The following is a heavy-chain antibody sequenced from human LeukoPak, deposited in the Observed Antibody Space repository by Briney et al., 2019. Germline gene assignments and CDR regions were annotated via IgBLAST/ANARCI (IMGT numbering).Heavy chain of an antibody. V-gene: IGHV4-31*03. Sequence: SETLSLTCTVSGGSISSRAHYWSWIRQHPGKGPEWIGYIYYSGSTYYNPSLKSRVIISLNTSETQFSLKLSSVTAADTAVYYCARADGTIYYSDSWGQGTVVTVSS. CDR2: IYYSGST. J-gene: IGHJ4*02. CDR1: GGSISSRAHY. D-gene: IGHD5-24*01. CDR3: ARADGTIYYSDS.